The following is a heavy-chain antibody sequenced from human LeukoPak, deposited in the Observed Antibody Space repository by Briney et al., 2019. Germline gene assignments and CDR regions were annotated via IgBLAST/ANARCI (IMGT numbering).Heavy chain of an antibody. J-gene: IGHJ5*02. CDR1: GGSISSYY. D-gene: IGHD3-22*01. CDR2: IYYSGST. V-gene: IGHV4-59*01. Sequence: SETLSLTCTVSGGSISSYYWSWIRQPPGKGLEWIGYIYYSGSTNYNPSLKSRVTISVDTSKNQLSLKLSSVTAADTAVYYCARSVVTLNWLDPWGQGTLVTVSS. CDR3: ARSVVTLNWLDP.